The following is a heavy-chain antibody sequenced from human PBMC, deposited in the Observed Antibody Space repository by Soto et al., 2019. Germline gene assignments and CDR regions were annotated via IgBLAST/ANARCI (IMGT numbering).Heavy chain of an antibody. V-gene: IGHV3-23*01. CDR1: GFTFSSYA. CDR3: AKGDYYGPKAGLDY. J-gene: IGHJ4*02. Sequence: GSLGLSCAASGFTFSSYAMSWVRQAPGKGLEWVSAISGSGGSTYYADSVKGRFTISRDNSKNTLYLQMNSLRAEDTAVYYCAKGDYYGPKAGLDYWGQGTLVTVSS. D-gene: IGHD3-10*01. CDR2: ISGSGGST.